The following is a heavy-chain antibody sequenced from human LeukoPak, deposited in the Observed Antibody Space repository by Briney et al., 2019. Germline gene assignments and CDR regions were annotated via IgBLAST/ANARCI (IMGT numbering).Heavy chain of an antibody. CDR1: GYTFTGYY. V-gene: IGHV1-2*02. D-gene: IGHD1-26*01. Sequence: ASVKVSCKASGYTFTGYYIHWVRQAPGQGLEWMGWINCNTGDTNYAQKFQGRVTMTRDTSIKTAYMELSRLTSDDTAVYYCARGGGSYFDAFDIWGQGPMVTVSS. CDR2: INCNTGDT. J-gene: IGHJ3*02. CDR3: ARGGGSYFDAFDI.